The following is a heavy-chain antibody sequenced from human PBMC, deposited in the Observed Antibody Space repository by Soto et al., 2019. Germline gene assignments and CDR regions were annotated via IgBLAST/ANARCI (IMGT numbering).Heavy chain of an antibody. CDR2: ISYSGSA. Sequence: SETLSLTCTVSGGSISSGDYYWSWIRQPPGKGLEWIGFISYSGSAHYNPSLKSRVNMSVDTSKKQFSLNLSFVTAADTAVYYCATMGTPATGLYYFDFWGQGTLVTVSS. V-gene: IGHV4-30-4*01. CDR1: GGSISSGDYY. CDR3: ATMGTPATGLYYFDF. D-gene: IGHD2-15*01. J-gene: IGHJ4*02.